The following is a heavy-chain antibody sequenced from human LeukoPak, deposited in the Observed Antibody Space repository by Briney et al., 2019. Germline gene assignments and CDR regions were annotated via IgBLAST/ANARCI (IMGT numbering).Heavy chain of an antibody. Sequence: GGSLRLSCAASGFTFSSYSMNWVRQAPGKGLEWVSYISSSSSTIYYADSEKGRFTISRDNAKNSLYLQMNSLRAEDTAVYYCARVQSPYYDFWSGYYPYYYYYMDVWGKGTTVTVSS. J-gene: IGHJ6*03. CDR3: ARVQSPYYDFWSGYYPYYYYYMDV. V-gene: IGHV3-48*01. D-gene: IGHD3-3*01. CDR1: GFTFSSYS. CDR2: ISSSSSTI.